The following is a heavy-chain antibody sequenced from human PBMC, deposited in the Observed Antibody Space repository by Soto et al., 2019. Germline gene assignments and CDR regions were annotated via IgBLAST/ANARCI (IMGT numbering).Heavy chain of an antibody. D-gene: IGHD5-12*01. J-gene: IGHJ4*02. CDR2: IYYSGST. CDR3: ARYRDGYEMGDY. V-gene: IGHV4-31*03. CDR1: GGSISSGGYY. Sequence: SETLSLTCTVSGGSISSGGYYWSWIRQHPGKGLEWIGYIYYSGSTYYNPSLKSRVTISVDTSKNQFSLKLSSVTAADTAVYYCARYRDGYEMGDYWGQGTLVTVSS.